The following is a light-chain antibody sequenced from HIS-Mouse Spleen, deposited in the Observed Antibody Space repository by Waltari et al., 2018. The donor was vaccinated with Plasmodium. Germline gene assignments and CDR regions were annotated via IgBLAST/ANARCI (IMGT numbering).Light chain of an antibody. J-gene: IGKJ4*01. Sequence: IRMTQSPSSFSSSSGDRVTLTCRASQGISSYLAWYQQKPGKAPKLLIYAASTLQSGVPSRFSGSGSGTDFTLTISCLQSEDFATYYCQQYYSYLLTFGAGTKVEIK. CDR1: QGISSY. CDR3: QQYYSYLLT. CDR2: AAS. V-gene: IGKV1-8*01.